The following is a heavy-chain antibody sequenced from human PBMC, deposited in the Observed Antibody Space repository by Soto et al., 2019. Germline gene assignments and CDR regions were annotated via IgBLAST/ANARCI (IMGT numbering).Heavy chain of an antibody. Sequence: EVQLVESGGDLVKPGGSLRLSCAASGFSITNAWMTWVRQPPGKGLEWVGRIKSKTDGGTTDYVAPVKGRFTISRDDSINTLYLQMNSLKTVDTAVYYCTXRGXXXXXXXXXXXXGMDVWGQGTTVTVSS. CDR1: GFSITNAW. J-gene: IGHJ6*02. V-gene: IGHV3-15*01. CDR3: TXRGXXXXXXXXXXXXGMDV. CDR2: IKSKTDGGTT.